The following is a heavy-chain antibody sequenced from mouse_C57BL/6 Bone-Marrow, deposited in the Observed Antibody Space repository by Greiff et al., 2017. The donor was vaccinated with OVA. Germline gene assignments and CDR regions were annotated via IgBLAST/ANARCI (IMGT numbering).Heavy chain of an antibody. Sequence: EVQLQQSGPELVKPGASAKIPCKASGYTFTDYNMDWVKQSHGKSLEWIGDINPNNGGTIYNQKFKGKATLTVDKSSSTAYMQLSSLTSEDSAVYYCARETETAQATAYWGQGTLVTVSA. CDR2: INPNNGGT. J-gene: IGHJ3*01. CDR1: GYTFTDYN. CDR3: ARETETAQATAY. V-gene: IGHV1-18*01. D-gene: IGHD3-2*02.